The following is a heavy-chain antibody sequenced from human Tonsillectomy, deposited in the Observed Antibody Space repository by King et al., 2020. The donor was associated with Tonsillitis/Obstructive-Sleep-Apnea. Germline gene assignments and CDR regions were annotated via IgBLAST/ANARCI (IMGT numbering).Heavy chain of an antibody. D-gene: IGHD2-2*01. CDR2: TYYRSTWFT. V-gene: IGHV6-1*01. CDR3: ARDQDMGGIIVIPAAVDY. Sequence: QLQEAGPGLVKPSQTLSLNCAISGDRVSINSAAWNWIRHSPSRVHQCLGRTYYRSTWFTDYAVCVKSRISINPDTSKNQFSLQLNSVTSEDTAVYYCARDQDMGGIIVIPAAVDYWGQGTLVTVSS. CDR1: GDRVSINSAA. J-gene: IGHJ4*02.